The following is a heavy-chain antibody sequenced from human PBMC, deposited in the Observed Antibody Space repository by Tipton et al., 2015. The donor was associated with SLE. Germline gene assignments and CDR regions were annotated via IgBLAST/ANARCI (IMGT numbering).Heavy chain of an antibody. CDR1: GFTFSNYW. J-gene: IGHJ5*02. Sequence: SLRLSCAASGFTFSNYWMHWVRQVPGRGLVWVSRIKSDGSFTSYADSVKGRFTISRDNAKNTLYLQMNSLRAEDTAVYYCAKESVVAGFDPWGQGTLVTVSS. CDR2: IKSDGSFT. V-gene: IGHV3-74*01. D-gene: IGHD2-2*01. CDR3: AKESVVAGFDP.